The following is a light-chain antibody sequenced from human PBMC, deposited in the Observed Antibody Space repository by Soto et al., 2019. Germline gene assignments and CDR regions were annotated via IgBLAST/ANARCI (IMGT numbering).Light chain of an antibody. CDR1: QSVSSN. CDR2: DAS. V-gene: IGKV3-11*01. Sequence: EIVLTQSPGTLSLSPGERATLSCRASQSVSSNLAWYQQKPGQAPRLLIYDASNRVTGIPARFSGSGSGTDFTLTISSLEPEDFAVYYCQQRSNLITFGQGTKVDI. CDR3: QQRSNLIT. J-gene: IGKJ1*01.